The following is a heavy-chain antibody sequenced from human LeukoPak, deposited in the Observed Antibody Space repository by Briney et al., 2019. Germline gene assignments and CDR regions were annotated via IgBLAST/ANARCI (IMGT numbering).Heavy chain of an antibody. J-gene: IGHJ4*02. CDR2: IGGTNEET. Sequence: GGSLRLSCVGSGFLFKLFAVGWVRQAPGKGLEWVSVIGGTNEETDYADSVKGRFTISRDNSKNTLYLQMNSLRAEDTAVYYCAKVTRAAAGTSPWDYWGQGTLVTVSS. CDR1: GFLFKLFA. CDR3: AKVTRAAAGTSPWDY. D-gene: IGHD6-13*01. V-gene: IGHV3-23*01.